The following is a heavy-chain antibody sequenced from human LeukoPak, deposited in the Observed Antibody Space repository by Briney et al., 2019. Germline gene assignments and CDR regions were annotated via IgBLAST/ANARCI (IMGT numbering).Heavy chain of an antibody. J-gene: IGHJ4*02. D-gene: IGHD5-24*01. V-gene: IGHV1-69*05. CDR1: GGTFSSYA. CDR3: ARASSKEMATIGFDY. CDR2: IIPIFGIA. Sequence: ASVKVSSKASGGTFSSYAISWVRQAPGQGLEWMGGIIPIFGIANYAQKFQGRVTITTDESTSTAYMELSSLRSEDTAVYYCARASSKEMATIGFDYWGQGTLVTVSS.